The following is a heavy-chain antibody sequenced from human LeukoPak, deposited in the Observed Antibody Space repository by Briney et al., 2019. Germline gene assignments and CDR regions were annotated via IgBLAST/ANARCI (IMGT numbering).Heavy chain of an antibody. J-gene: IGHJ4*02. CDR1: GGTFSSYA. Sequence: ASVKVSCKASGGTFSSYAISWVRQAPGQGLEWMGGIIPIFGTANYAQKFQGRVTITTDESTSTAYMELSSLRSEDTAVYYCASLPRAKDRGSGHDYWGQGTLVTVSS. CDR3: ASLPRAKDRGSGHDY. D-gene: IGHD3-10*01. V-gene: IGHV1-69*05. CDR2: IIPIFGTA.